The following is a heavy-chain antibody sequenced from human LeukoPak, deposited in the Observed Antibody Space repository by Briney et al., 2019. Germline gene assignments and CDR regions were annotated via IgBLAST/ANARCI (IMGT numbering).Heavy chain of an antibody. CDR1: GGSFSGYY. CDR3: ARERGGWLQSSFLPYYFDY. D-gene: IGHD5-24*01. CDR2: INHSGST. Sequence: SETLSLTCAVYGGSFSGYYWSWIRQPPGKGLGWIGEINHSGSTNYNPSLKSRVTISVDTSKNQFSLKLSSVTAADTAVYYCARERGGWLQSSFLPYYFDYWGQGTLVTVSS. V-gene: IGHV4-34*01. J-gene: IGHJ4*02.